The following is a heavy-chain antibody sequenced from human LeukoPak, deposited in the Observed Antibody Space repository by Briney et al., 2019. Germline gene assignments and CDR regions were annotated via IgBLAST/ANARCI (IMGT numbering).Heavy chain of an antibody. CDR2: IYYTVNT. V-gene: IGHV4-59*01. D-gene: IGHD6-19*01. Sequence: SETLSLTCTVSGGSLSSYYWTWIRQPPGKGLEWIGYIYYTVNTNYNPSLKSRVTISVDTSNNQFSLKLSSVPAADTAVYYCARASYSSGCLPFDYWGQGTLVTVSS. J-gene: IGHJ4*02. CDR3: ARASYSSGCLPFDY. CDR1: GGSLSSYY.